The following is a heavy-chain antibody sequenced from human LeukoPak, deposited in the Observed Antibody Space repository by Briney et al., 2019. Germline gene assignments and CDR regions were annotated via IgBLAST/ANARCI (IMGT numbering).Heavy chain of an antibody. D-gene: IGHD3-22*01. CDR3: ARGRTVDTAMVYENYCDSSGYCTFDY. J-gene: IGHJ4*02. V-gene: IGHV4-34*01. CDR2: INHSGST. Sequence: PSETLSLTCAVYGGSFSGYYWSWIRQPPGKGLEWIGEINHSGSTNYNPSLKSRVTISVDTSKNQFSLKLSSVTAADTAVYYCARGRTVDTAMVYENYCDSSGYCTFDYWGQGTLVTVSS. CDR1: GGSFSGYY.